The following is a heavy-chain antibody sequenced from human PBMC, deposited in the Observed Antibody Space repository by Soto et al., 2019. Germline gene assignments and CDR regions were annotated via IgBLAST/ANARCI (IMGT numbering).Heavy chain of an antibody. J-gene: IGHJ4*02. CDR2: INHSGST. D-gene: IGHD1-20*01. CDR3: VRGSRYNY. CDR1: GGSFSGYY. V-gene: IGHV4-34*01. Sequence: QVQLQQWGAGLLKPSETLSLTCAVYGGSFSGYYWSWIRQPPGKGLEWIGEINHSGSTNYNPSLMPRVTTSVDTSKTHFPLKLSSVTAAVTAVYYCVRGSRYNYWGEGTLVTVSS.